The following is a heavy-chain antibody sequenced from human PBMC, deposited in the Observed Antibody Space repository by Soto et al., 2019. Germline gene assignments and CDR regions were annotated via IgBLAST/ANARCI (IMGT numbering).Heavy chain of an antibody. Sequence: QVQLVQSGAEVKKPGASVKVSCKASGYTFTSYDINWVRQAPGQGLAWMGGISAYNGDTNYAQKLQGRVTMTTDTSESTAYMELRSLRSDETAVYYCERSGLPDHGVVGGHTPFDPWGQGTLVTVSS. D-gene: IGHD3-3*01. CDR2: ISAYNGDT. CDR3: ERSGLPDHGVVGGHTPFDP. V-gene: IGHV1-18*01. CDR1: GYTFTSYD. J-gene: IGHJ5*02.